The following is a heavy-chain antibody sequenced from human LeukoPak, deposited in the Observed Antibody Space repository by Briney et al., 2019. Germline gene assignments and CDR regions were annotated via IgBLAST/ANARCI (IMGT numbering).Heavy chain of an antibody. V-gene: IGHV3-30*04. CDR3: ARDSDYGDYVFGAFDI. Sequence: GRSLRLSCAASGFTFSSYAMHWVRQAPGKGLEWVAVISYDGSNKYYADSVKGRFTISRDNSKNTLYLQMNSLRAEDTAVYYCARDSDYGDYVFGAFDIWGQGTMVTVSS. CDR1: GFTFSSYA. CDR2: ISYDGSNK. D-gene: IGHD4-17*01. J-gene: IGHJ3*02.